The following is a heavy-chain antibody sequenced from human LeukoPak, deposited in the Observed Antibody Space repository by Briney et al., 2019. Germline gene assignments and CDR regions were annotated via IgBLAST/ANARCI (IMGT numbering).Heavy chain of an antibody. CDR3: ARDRKTDGYFYWYFDL. CDR1: GFSFSSYA. J-gene: IGHJ2*01. Sequence: GGSLRLPCAASGFSFSSYAMNWVRQAPGKGLEWVAVMSYDGGTTYYADSLKGRVTISRDNSRNTLYLQMNSLRTEDTAVYYCARDRKTDGYFYWYFDLWGRGTLVTVSS. V-gene: IGHV3-30-3*01. CDR2: MSYDGGTT. D-gene: IGHD5-18*01.